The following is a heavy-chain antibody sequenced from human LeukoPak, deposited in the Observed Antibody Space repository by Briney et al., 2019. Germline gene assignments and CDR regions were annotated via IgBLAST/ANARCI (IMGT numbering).Heavy chain of an antibody. J-gene: IGHJ4*02. CDR3: ARPFIETPSLGALDY. CDR2: INPDSGGT. V-gene: IGHV1-2*02. Sequence: ASVKVSCKASGYTFTDYYMHWVRHAPGQGLEGMGWINPDSGGTNYAQNFQGRVTMTRDTSISTAYMELSRLRSDDTAVYYCARPFIETPSLGALDYWGQGTLVTVSS. CDR1: GYTFTDYY. D-gene: IGHD4-23*01.